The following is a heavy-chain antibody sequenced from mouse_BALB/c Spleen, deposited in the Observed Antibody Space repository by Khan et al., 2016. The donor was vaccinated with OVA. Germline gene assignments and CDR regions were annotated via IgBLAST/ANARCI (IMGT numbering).Heavy chain of an antibody. CDR3: ARHNYGPFAY. V-gene: IGHV5-9-3*01. CDR2: ISSGGDYI. CDR1: GFTFSTFA. D-gene: IGHD1-1*01. J-gene: IGHJ3*01. Sequence: EVELVESGGDLVKPGGSLKLSCSASGFTFSTFAMSWVRQTPEKRLEWVATISSGGDYIYYVDSVKGRFTISRDNAKNTLYLQMSSLRSEDTASYYCARHNYGPFAYWGQGTLVTVSA.